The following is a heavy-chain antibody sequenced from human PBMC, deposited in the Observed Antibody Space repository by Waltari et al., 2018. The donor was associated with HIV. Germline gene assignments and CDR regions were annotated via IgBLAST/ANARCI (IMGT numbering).Heavy chain of an antibody. V-gene: IGHV4-34*01. CDR3: ASQTYSSSWYRDY. CDR2: INHSGST. CDR1: GGSFSGYY. D-gene: IGHD6-13*01. Sequence: QVQLQQWGAGLLKPSETLSLTCAVYGGSFSGYYWSWIRQPPGKGLEWIGEINHSGSTNYNPSLKSRVTISVDTAKNQFSPKLSSVTAADTAVYYCASQTYSSSWYRDYWGQGTLVTVSS. J-gene: IGHJ4*02.